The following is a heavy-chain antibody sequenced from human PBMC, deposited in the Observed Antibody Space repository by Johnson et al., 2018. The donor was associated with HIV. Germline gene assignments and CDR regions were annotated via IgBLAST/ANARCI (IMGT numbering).Heavy chain of an antibody. Sequence: VQLVESGGGLVQPGRSLRLSCAASGFTFDHYAMHWVRQGPGKGLEWVAIMSYDGSNQYYADSVKGRFTISRDNSKNSLYLQMNSLRAEDTALYYCARDLIGWELRGAFDIWGQGTMVTVSS. CDR3: ARDLIGWELRGAFDI. CDR2: MSYDGSNQ. J-gene: IGHJ3*02. V-gene: IGHV3-30-3*01. D-gene: IGHD1-26*01. CDR1: GFTFDHYA.